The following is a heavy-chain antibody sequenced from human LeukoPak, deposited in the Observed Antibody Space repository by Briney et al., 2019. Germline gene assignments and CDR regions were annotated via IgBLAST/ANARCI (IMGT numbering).Heavy chain of an antibody. CDR3: AKKGYYDGSGYYFDH. J-gene: IGHJ4*02. Sequence: GGSLRLSCAASGFTFSIYAMSWVRQAPGKGLEWVSAISGSGGTAYYADSVKGRFTISRDNSKDTLYLQMNSLRAEDTAVYYCAKKGYYDGSGYYFDHWGQGTLVTVSS. D-gene: IGHD3-22*01. V-gene: IGHV3-23*01. CDR1: GFTFSIYA. CDR2: ISGSGGTA.